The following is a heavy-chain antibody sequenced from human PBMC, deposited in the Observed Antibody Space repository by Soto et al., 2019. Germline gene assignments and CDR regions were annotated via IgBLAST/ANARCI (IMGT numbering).Heavy chain of an antibody. J-gene: IGHJ5*02. Sequence: PVGPLRLSCAASGFTFSSYSMNWVRQAAGKGLEWVSSISSSSSYIYYADSVKGRFTISRDNAKNSLYLQMNSLRAEDTAVYYCAGEHFVLHPSPVLAPWGQGTLVTVSS. CDR1: GFTFSSYS. D-gene: IGHD2-2*02. CDR3: AGEHFVLHPSPVLAP. CDR2: ISSSSSYI. V-gene: IGHV3-21*01.